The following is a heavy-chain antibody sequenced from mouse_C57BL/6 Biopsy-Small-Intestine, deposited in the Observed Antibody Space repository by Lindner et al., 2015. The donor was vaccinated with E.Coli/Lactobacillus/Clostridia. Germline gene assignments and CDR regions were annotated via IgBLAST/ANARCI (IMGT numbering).Heavy chain of an antibody. V-gene: IGHV1-9*01. CDR2: ILPGSDST. CDR1: GYTFTGYW. J-gene: IGHJ4*01. D-gene: IGHD3-1*01. Sequence: VQLQESGAELMKPGASVRLSCKASGYTFTGYWIEWVKQRPGHGLEWIGEILPGSDSTIYNEKFKGKATFTADTSSNTAYMQLSSLTTEDSAIYFRTRRFGVPYVLDYWGQGTSVTVSS. CDR3: TRRFGVPYVLDY.